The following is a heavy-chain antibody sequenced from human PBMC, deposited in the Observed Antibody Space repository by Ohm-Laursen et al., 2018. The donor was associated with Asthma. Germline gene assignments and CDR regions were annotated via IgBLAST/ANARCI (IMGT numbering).Heavy chain of an antibody. CDR3: VREDFGWPPGYCDY. Sequence: SQTLSLTCTVSGGSISRGFSYWSWIRHHPGKGLEWIGYIYYSGSTYYNPSLKSRVTISIDTSKNQFSLKLSSVTAADTAVYYCVREDFGWPPGYCDYWGQGTLVTVSS. CDR2: IYYSGST. J-gene: IGHJ4*02. V-gene: IGHV4-31*03. D-gene: IGHD3-9*01. CDR1: GGSISRGFSY.